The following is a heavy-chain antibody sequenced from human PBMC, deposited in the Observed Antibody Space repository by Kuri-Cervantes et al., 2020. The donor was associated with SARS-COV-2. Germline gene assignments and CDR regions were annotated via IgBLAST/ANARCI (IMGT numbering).Heavy chain of an antibody. CDR3: ARGMELYIPRAFDI. Sequence: GSLRLSCAVYGGSFSGYYWSWIRQPPGKGLEWIGEINHSGSTNYNPYLKSRVTISVDTSKNQFSLKLSSVTAADTAAYYCARGMELYIPRAFDIWGQGTRVT. CDR2: INHSGST. V-gene: IGHV4-34*01. CDR1: GGSFSGYY. D-gene: IGHD1-7*01. J-gene: IGHJ3*02.